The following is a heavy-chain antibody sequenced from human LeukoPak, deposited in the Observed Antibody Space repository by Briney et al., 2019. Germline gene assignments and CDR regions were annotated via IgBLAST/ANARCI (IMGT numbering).Heavy chain of an antibody. CDR3: ARAPSGCGGTCPSDH. J-gene: IGHJ4*02. CDR1: GGSISNYF. V-gene: IGHV4-4*07. Sequence: SETLSLTCTVSGGSISNYFWSWIRQPAGKGLEWIGRIHDNGDSDHNPSLKSRVTMSLDTSRNQVSLKLASVTAAVTAIYYCARAPSGCGGTCPSDHWGPGTQATVSS. D-gene: IGHD2-15*01. CDR2: IHDNGDS.